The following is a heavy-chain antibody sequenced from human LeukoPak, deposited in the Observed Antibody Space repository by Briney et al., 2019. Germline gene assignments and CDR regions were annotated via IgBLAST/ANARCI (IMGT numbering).Heavy chain of an antibody. J-gene: IGHJ4*02. Sequence: PSETLSLTCTVSGGSISSSSYYWGWIRQPPGKGLEWIGSIYYSGSTYYNPSLKSRVTISVDTSKNQFSLKLSSVTAADTAVYYCARDGYYGSGSFYFDYWGQGTLVTVSS. CDR1: GGSISSSSYY. D-gene: IGHD3-10*01. CDR3: ARDGYYGSGSFYFDY. CDR2: IYYSGST. V-gene: IGHV4-39*02.